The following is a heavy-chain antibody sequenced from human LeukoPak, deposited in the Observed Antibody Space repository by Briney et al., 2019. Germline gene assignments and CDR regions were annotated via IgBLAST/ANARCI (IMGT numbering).Heavy chain of an antibody. J-gene: IGHJ6*02. V-gene: IGHV3-21*01. D-gene: IGHD4-17*01. CDR2: ISSSSSYI. CDR3: ARDMYGDYYYGMDV. Sequence: PGGSLRLSSTASGFTFSSYSMNWVRQAPGKGLEWVSSISSSSSYIYYADSVKVRFTISRDNAKNSLYLQMNSLRAEDTAVYYCARDMYGDYYYGMDVWGQGTTVTVSS. CDR1: GFTFSSYS.